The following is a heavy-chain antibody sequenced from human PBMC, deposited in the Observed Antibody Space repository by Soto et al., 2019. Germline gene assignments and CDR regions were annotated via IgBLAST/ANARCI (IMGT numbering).Heavy chain of an antibody. J-gene: IGHJ4*02. D-gene: IGHD2-21*02. CDR3: AKDRSAGCGGDCSCDS. V-gene: IGHV3-30*18. CDR2: VSYDGSNK. Sequence: QVQLVESGGGVVLPGRSLRLSCVASGFTFSHYGMRWVRQAPGKGLEWVALVSYDGSNKYYGDSVKGRFTISRDNSKYTLYLEIDSLSAEDTAVYYCAKDRSAGCGGDCSCDSWGQGTLVTVSS. CDR1: GFTFSHYG.